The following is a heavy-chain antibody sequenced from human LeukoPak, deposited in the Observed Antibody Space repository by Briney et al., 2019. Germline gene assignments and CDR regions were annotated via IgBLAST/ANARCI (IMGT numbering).Heavy chain of an antibody. V-gene: IGHV4-4*02. CDR2: IYHSGST. CDR1: GGSISSSNW. Sequence: SGTLSLTCAVSGGSISSSNWWSWVRQPPGKGLEWIGEIYHSGSTNYNPSLKSRVTISVDKSKNQFSLKLSSVTAADTAVYYCARFTRGIVGATTFDYWGQGTLVTVSS. D-gene: IGHD1-26*01. J-gene: IGHJ4*02. CDR3: ARFTRGIVGATTFDY.